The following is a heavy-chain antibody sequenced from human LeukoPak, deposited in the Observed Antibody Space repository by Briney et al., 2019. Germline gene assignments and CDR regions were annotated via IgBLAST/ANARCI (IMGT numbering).Heavy chain of an antibody. V-gene: IGHV3-7*01. J-gene: IGHJ4*02. CDR2: IKQDGSEK. Sequence: GGSLRLSCAASGFTFSSYWMSWVRQAPGKGLEWVANIKQDGSEKYYVDSVKGRFTISRDNAKNSLYLQMNSLRAEDTAVYYCAREMLAAAGFFDYWGQGTLVTVSS. D-gene: IGHD6-13*01. CDR3: AREMLAAAGFFDY. CDR1: GFTFSSYW.